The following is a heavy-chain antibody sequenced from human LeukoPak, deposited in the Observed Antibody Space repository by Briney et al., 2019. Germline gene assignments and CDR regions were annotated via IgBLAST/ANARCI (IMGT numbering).Heavy chain of an antibody. CDR1: GVSMSAYQ. J-gene: IGHJ4*02. D-gene: IGHD2-21*01. V-gene: IGHV4-4*09. Sequence: SETLSLTCTVSGVSMSAYQWSWVRQSPEKGLEWIGCINTKGETSYNPSLKSRVTTSVVTSKSQFSLRLTSVTAADTAVYYCATSNDAKIAPFDHWGQGAPVTVSS. CDR3: ATSNDAKIAPFDH. CDR2: INTKGET.